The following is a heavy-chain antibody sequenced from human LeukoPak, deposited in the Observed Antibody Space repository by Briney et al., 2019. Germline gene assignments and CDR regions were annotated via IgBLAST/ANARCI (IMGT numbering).Heavy chain of an antibody. Sequence: PGGSLRLSCAASGFTFSSYSMNWVRQAPGKGLEWGSSISSSSSYIYYADAVKGRFTISRDNAKNSLYLQMNSLRAEDTAVYYCARDVVDTAMVPDAFDIWGQGTMVTVSS. CDR2: ISSSSSYI. CDR1: GFTFSSYS. V-gene: IGHV3-21*01. J-gene: IGHJ3*02. CDR3: ARDVVDTAMVPDAFDI. D-gene: IGHD5-18*01.